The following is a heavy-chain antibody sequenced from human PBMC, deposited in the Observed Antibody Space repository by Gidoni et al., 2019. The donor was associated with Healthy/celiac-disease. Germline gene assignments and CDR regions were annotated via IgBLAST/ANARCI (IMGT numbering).Heavy chain of an antibody. D-gene: IGHD3-16*01. V-gene: IGHV3-23*01. CDR1: GFPFSSYA. CDR3: AKGVGRFGYYYYGMDV. CDR2: ISGSGGST. J-gene: IGHJ6*02. Sequence: EVQLLESGGGLVQPGGSLRLSCAASGFPFSSYAMSWVRQAPGKGLEWVSAISGSGGSTYYADSVKGRFTISRDNSKNTLYLQMNSLRAEDTAVYYCAKGVGRFGYYYYGMDVWGQGTTVTVSS.